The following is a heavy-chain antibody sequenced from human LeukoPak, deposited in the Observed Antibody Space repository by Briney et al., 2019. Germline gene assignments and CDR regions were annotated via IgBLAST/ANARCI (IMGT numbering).Heavy chain of an antibody. J-gene: IGHJ4*02. V-gene: IGHV4-59*01. D-gene: IGHD2-21*01. Sequence: PSETLSLTCTVSGGSISSYYWSWIRQPPGKGLEWIGYIYYSGSTNYNPSLKSRVTISVDTSKNQFSLKLSSVTAADTAVYYCARVEGHIVVRWGQGTLVTVSS. CDR3: ARVEGHIVVR. CDR1: GGSISSYY. CDR2: IYYSGST.